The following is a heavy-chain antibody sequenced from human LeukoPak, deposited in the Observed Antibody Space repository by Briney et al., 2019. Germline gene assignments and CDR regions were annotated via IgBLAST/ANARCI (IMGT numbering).Heavy chain of an antibody. CDR1: GFTFSSRDW. Sequence: GGSLRLSCVASGFTFSSRDWMTWVRQAPGKGLEWVAFIRYDGSNKYYADSVKGRFTISRDNSKNTLYLQMNSLRAEDTAVYYCAKDPDDYWGQGTLVTVSS. D-gene: IGHD1-14*01. J-gene: IGHJ4*02. V-gene: IGHV3-30*02. CDR3: AKDPDDY. CDR2: IRYDGSNK.